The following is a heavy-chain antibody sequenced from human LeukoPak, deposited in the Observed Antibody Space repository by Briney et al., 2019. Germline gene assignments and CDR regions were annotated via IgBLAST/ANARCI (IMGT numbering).Heavy chain of an antibody. CDR3: ASQSGYYNFDY. V-gene: IGHV3-21*01. Sequence: GGSLRLSCAASEFTFSSYTMNWVRQAPEKGLEWVSSISSTSSYIYYADSVKGRFTISRDNAKNSLYLQMNSLRAEDTAVYYCASQSGYYNFDYWGQGTLVTVSS. CDR2: ISSTSSYI. CDR1: EFTFSSYT. J-gene: IGHJ4*02. D-gene: IGHD3-22*01.